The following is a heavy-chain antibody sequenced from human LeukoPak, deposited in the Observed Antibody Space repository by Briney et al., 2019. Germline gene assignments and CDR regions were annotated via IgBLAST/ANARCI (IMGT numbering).Heavy chain of an antibody. CDR1: GYTFTGYY. Sequence: VASVKVSCKASGYTFTGYYMHWVRQAPGQGLEWMGWINPNSGGTNYAQKFQGRVTMTRDTSISTAYMELSRLRSDDTAVYYCARGHGSGWYYYYYYMDVWGKGTTVTISS. CDR3: ARGHGSGWYYYYYYMDV. CDR2: INPNSGGT. V-gene: IGHV1-2*02. J-gene: IGHJ6*03. D-gene: IGHD3-10*01.